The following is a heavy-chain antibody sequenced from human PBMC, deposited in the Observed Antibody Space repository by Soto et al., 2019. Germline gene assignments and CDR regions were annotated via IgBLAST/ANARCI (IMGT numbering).Heavy chain of an antibody. J-gene: IGHJ4*02. CDR2: INHSGST. CDR1: GGSFSGYC. D-gene: IGHD6-13*01. V-gene: IGHV4-34*01. Sequence: QVQLQQWGAGLLKPSETLSLTCAVYGGSFSGYCWSWIRQPPGKWLEWIGEINHSGSTNYNPSLKSRVTISVDTSKNHFSLKLSSVTAADTAVYYCARGRKGYSGSWYVDWGQGTLVTVSS. CDR3: ARGRKGYSGSWYVD.